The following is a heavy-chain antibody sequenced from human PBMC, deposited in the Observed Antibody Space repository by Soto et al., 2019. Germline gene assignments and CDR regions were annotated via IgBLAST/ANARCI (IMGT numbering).Heavy chain of an antibody. CDR1: GFTFSSTA. CDR3: ARDSGYCSSTSCYSVPGPYFDY. V-gene: IGHV1-58*02. CDR2: IVVGSGNT. D-gene: IGHD2-2*01. Sequence: GASVKVSCKTSGFTFSSTAMQWVRQARGQRLEWIGWIVVGSGNTNYAQKFQERVTIARDESTSTAYMELSSLRSEDTAVYYCARDSGYCSSTSCYSVPGPYFDYWGQGTLVTVSS. J-gene: IGHJ4*02.